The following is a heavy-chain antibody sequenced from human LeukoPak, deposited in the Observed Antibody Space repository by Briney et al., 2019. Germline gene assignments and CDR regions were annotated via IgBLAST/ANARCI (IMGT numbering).Heavy chain of an antibody. Sequence: GGSLRLSCLTSGFTFSTNAMSWVRQAPGKGLEWVANIKQDGSKRSYVDSVKGRFAISRDNAKNSLYLQMNSLRAEDTAIYYCTRVGYIDEGIDYWGQGTLVTVSS. J-gene: IGHJ4*02. D-gene: IGHD5-24*01. V-gene: IGHV3-7*04. CDR3: TRVGYIDEGIDY. CDR2: IKQDGSKR. CDR1: GFTFSTNA.